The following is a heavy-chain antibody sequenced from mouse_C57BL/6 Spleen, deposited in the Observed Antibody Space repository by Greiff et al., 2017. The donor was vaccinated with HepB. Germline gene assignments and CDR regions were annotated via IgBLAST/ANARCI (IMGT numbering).Heavy chain of an antibody. CDR1: GFNIKNTY. V-gene: IGHV14-3*01. Sequence: VQLKESVAELVRPGASVKLSCTASGFNIKNTYMHWVKQRPEQGLEWIGRIDPANGNTKYAPKFQGKATITADTSSNTAYLQLSSLTSEDTALYYCAIYYGSSYGGMDYWGQGTSVTVSS. J-gene: IGHJ4*01. CDR2: IDPANGNT. D-gene: IGHD1-1*01. CDR3: AIYYGSSYGGMDY.